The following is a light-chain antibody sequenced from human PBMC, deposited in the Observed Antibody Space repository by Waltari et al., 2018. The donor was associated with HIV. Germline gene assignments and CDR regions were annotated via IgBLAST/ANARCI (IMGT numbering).Light chain of an antibody. V-gene: IGKV2-28*01. J-gene: IGKJ4*01. CDR3: MQALQTPRT. CDR2: WGL. Sequence: DIVLTQSPVSLPVTPGEAASISCGSSQSLLHGNGHKYLDWYLQRSGQPQQLLIYWGLNRASGVPDKFSGSGSGTNFTLKISKVEADDVGIYYCMQALQTPRTFGGGTKVEIK. CDR1: QSLLHGNGHKY.